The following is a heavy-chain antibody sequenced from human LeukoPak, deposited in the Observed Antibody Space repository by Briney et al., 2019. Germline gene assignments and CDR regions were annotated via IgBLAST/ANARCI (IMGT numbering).Heavy chain of an antibody. CDR3: ASLTSGYYGSGGYFDY. Sequence: GESLKISCKGSGYSFTSYWIGWVRQMPGKGLEWMGIIYPGDSDTRYSPSFQGQVTISADKSISTAYLQWSSLKASDTAMYYCASLTSGYYGSGGYFDYWGQGTLVTVSS. CDR2: IYPGDSDT. CDR1: GYSFTSYW. D-gene: IGHD3-10*01. V-gene: IGHV5-51*01. J-gene: IGHJ4*02.